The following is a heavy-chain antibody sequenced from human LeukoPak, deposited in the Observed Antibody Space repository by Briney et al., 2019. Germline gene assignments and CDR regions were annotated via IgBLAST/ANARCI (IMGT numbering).Heavy chain of an antibody. Sequence: GGSLRLSCAASGFTVSSNHMNWVRQAPGKGLEWVSVIFSDGTTYYADSVKGRFTISRDNSKNTLYLQMNSLRAEDTAVYYCARDRVNWNDVGGLFDYWGQGTLVTVSS. J-gene: IGHJ4*02. CDR1: GFTVSSNH. D-gene: IGHD1-1*01. V-gene: IGHV3-53*01. CDR2: IFSDGTT. CDR3: ARDRVNWNDVGGLFDY.